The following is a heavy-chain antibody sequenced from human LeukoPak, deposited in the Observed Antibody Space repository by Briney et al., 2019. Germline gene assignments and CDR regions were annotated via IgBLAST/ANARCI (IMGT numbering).Heavy chain of an antibody. Sequence: PGGSLRLSCAASGFTFSSYAMHWVRQAPGKGLEWVAVISYDGSNKYYADSVKGRFTISRDNSKNTLYLQMNSLRAEDTAVYYCARDGRAYDILTGSVDYWGQGTLVTVSS. V-gene: IGHV3-30*04. J-gene: IGHJ4*02. CDR3: ARDGRAYDILTGSVDY. CDR1: GFTFSSYA. D-gene: IGHD3-9*01. CDR2: ISYDGSNK.